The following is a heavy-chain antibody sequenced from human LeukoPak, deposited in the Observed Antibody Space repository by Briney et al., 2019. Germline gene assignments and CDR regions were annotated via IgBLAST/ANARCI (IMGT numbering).Heavy chain of an antibody. CDR1: GDSVSSNSVT. CDR2: TYYRSTWYN. Sequence: SQTLSLTCAISGDSVSSNSVTWNWIRQSPSRGLEWLGRTYYRSTWYNDYAVSVRGRITVNPDTSRNQFSLHLNSVTPEDTAVYYCARRLTQYDCFDPWGQGILVTVSS. CDR3: ARRLTQYDCFDP. V-gene: IGHV6-1*01. J-gene: IGHJ5*02. D-gene: IGHD2-2*01.